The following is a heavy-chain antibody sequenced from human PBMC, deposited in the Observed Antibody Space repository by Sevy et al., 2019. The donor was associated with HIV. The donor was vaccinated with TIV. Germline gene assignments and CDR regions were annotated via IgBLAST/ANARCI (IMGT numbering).Heavy chain of an antibody. V-gene: IGHV3-23*01. D-gene: IGHD5-12*01. Sequence: GGSLRLSCAASGFTFSSYAMSWVRQAPGKGLEWVSAISGSGGSTYYADSVKGRFTISRDKSKNTLYLQMNSLRAEDTAVYYCARDSSGYDSHYYNGMDVWGQGTTVTVSS. CDR3: ARDSSGYDSHYYNGMDV. CDR1: GFTFSSYA. CDR2: ISGSGGST. J-gene: IGHJ6*02.